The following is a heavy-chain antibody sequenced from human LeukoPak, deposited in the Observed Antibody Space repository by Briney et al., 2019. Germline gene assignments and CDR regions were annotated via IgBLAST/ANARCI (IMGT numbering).Heavy chain of an antibody. CDR1: GFTVSSNY. CDR3: AKDRWERDTAMVTPDY. Sequence: GGSLRLSCAASGFTVSSNYMSWVRQAPGKGLEWVAVISYDGSNKYYADSVKGRFTISRDNSKNTLYLQMNSLRAEDTAVYYCAKDRWERDTAMVTPDYWGQGTLVTVSS. D-gene: IGHD5-18*01. V-gene: IGHV3-30*18. CDR2: ISYDGSNK. J-gene: IGHJ4*02.